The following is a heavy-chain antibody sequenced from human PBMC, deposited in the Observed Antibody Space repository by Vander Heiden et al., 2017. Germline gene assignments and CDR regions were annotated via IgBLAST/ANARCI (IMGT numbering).Heavy chain of an antibody. J-gene: IGHJ4*02. V-gene: IGHV1-18*04. D-gene: IGHD4-17*01. CDR1: GYTFSSYG. Sequence: QVQLVQSGAEVKKTGASVKVSCKASGYTFSSYGISWVRQAPGQGLEWMGWITAYIGNTKYAQNLQGRVTMTTDTSTSTAYMELRSLRSDDTAVYYCARWGDDYVDAHFDYWGQGTLVTVSS. CDR2: ITAYIGNT. CDR3: ARWGDDYVDAHFDY.